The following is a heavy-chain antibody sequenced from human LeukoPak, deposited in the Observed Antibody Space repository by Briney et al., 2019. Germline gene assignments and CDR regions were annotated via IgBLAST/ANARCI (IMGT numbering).Heavy chain of an antibody. V-gene: IGHV1-24*01. Sequence: ASGKVSCKISEYSLSDLSIHWVREAPGEGLGLMGGFDSENNKMVYSQKFQVRVTMTEDTSADTAYMELNSLRSDDTAVYFCATDRVYRSSGRSWGFFDYWGQGTLVIVSS. CDR2: FDSENNKM. CDR1: EYSLSDLS. J-gene: IGHJ4*02. D-gene: IGHD6-19*01. CDR3: ATDRVYRSSGRSWGFFDY.